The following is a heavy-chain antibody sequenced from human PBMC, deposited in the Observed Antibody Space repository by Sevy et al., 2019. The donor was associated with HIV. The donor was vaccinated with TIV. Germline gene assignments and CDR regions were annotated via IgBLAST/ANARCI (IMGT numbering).Heavy chain of an antibody. CDR3: ARRLSSAWYFDF. Sequence: GGSLRLSCAASGFSVSRNHINWVRQAPGKGQEWISVIYSDGTTQYADSVKGRFTISSDTSNNTVYLQLRRLRADDTAAYYCARRLSSAWYFDFWGQGTLVTVSS. CDR1: GFSVSRNH. V-gene: IGHV3-53*01. J-gene: IGHJ4*02. D-gene: IGHD6-19*01. CDR2: IYSDGTT.